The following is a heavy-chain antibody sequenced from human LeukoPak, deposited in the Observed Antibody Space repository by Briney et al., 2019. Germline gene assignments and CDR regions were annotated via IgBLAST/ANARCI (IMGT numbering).Heavy chain of an antibody. J-gene: IGHJ4*02. V-gene: IGHV4-31*03. CDR2: IYYSGST. D-gene: IGHD3-10*01. CDR3: ARLNLEYFYSSGPNDY. Sequence: KPSETLSLTCTVSGGSISSGSYYWSWIRQPAGKGLEWIGYIYYSGSTYYNPSLKSRVTISVDTSKNQFSLKLNSVTAADTAVYYCARLNLEYFYSSGPNDYWGQGTLVTVSS. CDR1: GGSISSGSYY.